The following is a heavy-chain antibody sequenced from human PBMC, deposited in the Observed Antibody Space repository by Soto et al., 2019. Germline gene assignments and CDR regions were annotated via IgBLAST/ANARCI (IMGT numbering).Heavy chain of an antibody. D-gene: IGHD3-10*01. Sequence: GGSLRLSCAASGFTFSSYGMHWVRQAPGKGLEWVALISYDGSNKYHADSVKGRFTISRDNSRSTLYLQMNSLRAEDTAVYYCAKGNVGYYGSAMDYWGQGTPVTVSS. CDR2: ISYDGSNK. CDR3: AKGNVGYYGSAMDY. V-gene: IGHV3-30*18. CDR1: GFTFSSYG. J-gene: IGHJ4*02.